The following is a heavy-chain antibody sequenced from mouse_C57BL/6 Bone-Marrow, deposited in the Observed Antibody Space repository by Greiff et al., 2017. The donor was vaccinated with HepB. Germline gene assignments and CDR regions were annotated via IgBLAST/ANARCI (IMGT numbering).Heavy chain of an antibody. D-gene: IGHD2-4*01. V-gene: IGHV1-82*01. CDR3: ARNDYDGYYFDY. Sequence: VKLMESGPELVKPGASVKISCKASGYAFSSSWMNWVKQRPGKGLEWIGRIYPGDGDNNYNGKFKGKATLTADKSSSTAYMQLSSLTSEDSAVYFCARNDYDGYYFDYWGQGTTLTVSS. CDR2: IYPGDGDN. CDR1: GYAFSSSW. J-gene: IGHJ2*01.